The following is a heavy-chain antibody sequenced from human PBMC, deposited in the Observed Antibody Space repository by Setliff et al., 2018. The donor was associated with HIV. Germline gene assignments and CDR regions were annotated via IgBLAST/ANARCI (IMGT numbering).Heavy chain of an antibody. CDR3: GRASDDYS. J-gene: IGHJ5*02. CDR1: GHSITSDYQ. V-gene: IGHV4-38-2*02. D-gene: IGHD3-16*01. Sequence: SETLSLTCTVSGHSITSDYQWGWIRQPPGKGLEWIGYIFHSGRIYYNPTLKSRVTMSVDRSKNHLSLNVTSVTAADTAVYYCGRASDDYSWGQGTLVTVSS. CDR2: IFHSGRI.